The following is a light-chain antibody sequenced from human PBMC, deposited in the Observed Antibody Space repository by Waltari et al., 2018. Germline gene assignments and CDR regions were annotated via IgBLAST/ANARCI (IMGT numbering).Light chain of an antibody. J-gene: IGKJ1*01. CDR1: QNIYSN. CDR3: QHYYDNPWT. CDR2: ASS. Sequence: IQMTQSPSALSASVGDRVTISCRASQNIYSNLAWYQQKPGKAPKLLIDASSSLQSVIPSRFSGRGSGTDFTLTISSLQPEDSAAYYCQHYYDNPWTFGQGTKVEIK. V-gene: IGKV1-6*01.